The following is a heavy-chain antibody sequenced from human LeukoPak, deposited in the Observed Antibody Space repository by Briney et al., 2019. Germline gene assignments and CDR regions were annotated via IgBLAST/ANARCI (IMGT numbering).Heavy chain of an antibody. Sequence: VASVKVSCKASGIMFSNSAMQWVRQARGQRLEWIGWIVVGSGNTNYAQKFQERVTITRDMSTSTAYMELSSLRSEDTAVYYCARFGSGIVVVVAATTHDAFDIWGQGTMVTVSS. J-gene: IGHJ3*02. CDR1: GIMFSNSA. D-gene: IGHD2-15*01. CDR2: IVVGSGNT. V-gene: IGHV1-58*02. CDR3: ARFGSGIVVVVAATTHDAFDI.